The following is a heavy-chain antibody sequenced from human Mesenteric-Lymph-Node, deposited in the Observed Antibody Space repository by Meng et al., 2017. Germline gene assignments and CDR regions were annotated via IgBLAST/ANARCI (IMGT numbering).Heavy chain of an antibody. Sequence: ASVKVSCKASGYTFTGYYMHWVRQAPGQGLEWMGRINPNSGGTNYAQKFQGRVTMTRDTSISTAYMELSRLRSDDTAVYYCARDMGVAAAGIVGDAFDIWGQGTMVTVSS. J-gene: IGHJ3*02. CDR3: ARDMGVAAAGIVGDAFDI. V-gene: IGHV1-2*06. D-gene: IGHD6-13*01. CDR1: GYTFTGYY. CDR2: INPNSGGT.